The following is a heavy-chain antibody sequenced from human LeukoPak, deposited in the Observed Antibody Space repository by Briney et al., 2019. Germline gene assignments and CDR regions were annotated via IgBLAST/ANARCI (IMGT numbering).Heavy chain of an antibody. D-gene: IGHD6-13*01. CDR1: GGSFSGYY. CDR3: ASTRIAAAGSHWFDP. Sequence: SETLSLTCAVYGGSFSGYYWSWIRQPPGKGLEWIGEINHSGSTNYNPSLKSRVTISVDTSKNQFSLKLSSVTAADTAVYYCASTRIAAAGSHWFDPWGQGTLVTVSS. CDR2: INHSGST. J-gene: IGHJ5*02. V-gene: IGHV4-34*01.